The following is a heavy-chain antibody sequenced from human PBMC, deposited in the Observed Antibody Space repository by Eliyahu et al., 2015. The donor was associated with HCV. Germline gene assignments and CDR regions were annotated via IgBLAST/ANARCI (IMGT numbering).Heavy chain of an antibody. V-gene: IGHV3-74*01. CDR3: ARGHCSSTTCYLFGRDAAGIDY. J-gene: IGHJ4*02. Sequence: EVQLVESEGGLVQPGGSLRLSCAASGFTFSSYWXHWVRQAPGKGLVWVXRINIDGSSTXYADSVKGRFTISRDNAKNTLYLQMNSLRAEDTAVYYCARGHCSSTTCYLFGRDAAGIDYWGQGTLVTVSS. CDR1: GFTFSSYW. CDR2: INIDGSST. D-gene: IGHD2-2*01.